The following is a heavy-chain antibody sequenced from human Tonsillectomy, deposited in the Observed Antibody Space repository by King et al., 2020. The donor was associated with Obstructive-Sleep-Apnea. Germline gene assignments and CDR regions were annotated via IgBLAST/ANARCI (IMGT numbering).Heavy chain of an antibody. D-gene: IGHD5-18*01. CDR1: GLPFKDYY. CDR2: ISGSGTTI. V-gene: IGHV3-11*01. Sequence: VQLVESGGGLVKPGGSLRLSCVASGLPFKDYYMSWIRQAPGKGLDWVSYISGSGTTIYYADSVKGRFTISRDNDTLYLQMNSLRAEDTAVYFCAPHDNYGYFDYWGQGTLVTVSS. CDR3: APHDNYGYFDY. J-gene: IGHJ4*02.